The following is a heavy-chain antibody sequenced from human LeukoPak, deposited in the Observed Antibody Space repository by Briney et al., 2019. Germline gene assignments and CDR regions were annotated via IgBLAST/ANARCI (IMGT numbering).Heavy chain of an antibody. CDR1: GGSFSGYY. V-gene: IGHV4-34*01. CDR3: ARRRLGYYLDY. Sequence: PSETLSLTCGVYGGSFSGYYWSWMRQPPGKGLEWIGEINPRGSTNYNPSLKSRVTLSADTSKNQFSLTLNSVSAADTAVYYCARRRLGYYLDYWGQGTLVTVSS. CDR2: INPRGST. D-gene: IGHD5-24*01. J-gene: IGHJ4*02.